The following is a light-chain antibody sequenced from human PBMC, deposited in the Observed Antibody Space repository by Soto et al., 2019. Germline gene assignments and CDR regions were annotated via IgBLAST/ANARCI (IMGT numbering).Light chain of an antibody. Sequence: EIVMTQSPATLSVSPGERATLSCRASQSVSSNLAWYQQKPGQAPRLLIYGASTRATGIPARFSGSRSGTECTRTIIILQSEDFAVYYCQQYNNWPPTFGQGKRLEIK. J-gene: IGKJ5*01. V-gene: IGKV3-15*01. CDR3: QQYNNWPPT. CDR2: GAS. CDR1: QSVSSN.